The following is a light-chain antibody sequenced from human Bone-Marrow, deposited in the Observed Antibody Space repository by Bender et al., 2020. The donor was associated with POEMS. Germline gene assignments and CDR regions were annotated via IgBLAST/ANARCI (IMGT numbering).Light chain of an antibody. Sequence: QSALTQPASVSGSPGQSLTISCTGTNSDVGGYNFVSWYQQHPGKAPKLVIYDVNSRPSGVSNRFSGSKSGNTASLTISGIQADDEAHYYCSSYASTSTLVFGGGTKLTVL. CDR3: SSYASTSTLV. J-gene: IGLJ3*02. CDR2: DVN. CDR1: NSDVGGYNF. V-gene: IGLV2-14*03.